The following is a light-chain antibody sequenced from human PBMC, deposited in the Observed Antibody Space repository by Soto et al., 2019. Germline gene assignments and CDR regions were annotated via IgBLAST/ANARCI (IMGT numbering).Light chain of an antibody. CDR3: QQRSE. CDR1: QTVSSNY. V-gene: IGKV3D-20*02. Sequence: EIMLTQSPDTLSLSPWERATLSCRASQTVSSNYLAWCQQRPGQAPRLLIYDASNRATGIPARFSGSGSGTDFTLTISSLEPEDFAVYYCQQRSEFGQGTKVDIK. CDR2: DAS. J-gene: IGKJ1*01.